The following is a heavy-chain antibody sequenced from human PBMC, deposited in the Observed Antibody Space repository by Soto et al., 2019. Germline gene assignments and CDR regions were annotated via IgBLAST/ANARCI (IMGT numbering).Heavy chain of an antibody. V-gene: IGHV4-39*01. J-gene: IGHJ3*02. CDR2: VYYTGRT. D-gene: IGHD6-25*01. CDR1: GDSITSGSFH. CDR3: ARHSGYSTGRDTFDI. Sequence: QVQLLESGPGLAKPSETLSLTCSVSGDSITSGSFHWAWIRQSPGRGLEWIATVYYTGRTYYNTSLKTRITISVDTSKNKFTLRMSSVTPADTAVYYCARHSGYSTGRDTFDIWGQGTVVTVSS.